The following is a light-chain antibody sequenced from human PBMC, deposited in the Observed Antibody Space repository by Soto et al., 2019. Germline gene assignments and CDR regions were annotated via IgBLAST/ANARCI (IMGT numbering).Light chain of an antibody. CDR1: QSVSSSF. J-gene: IGKJ1*01. CDR3: QHYVTSLWT. CDR2: GAS. Sequence: EIMLTQSPGTLSLPPGEGATLSCRASQSVSSSFLAWYQQKPGQAPRLLIYGASIRATGIPDRFSGSGSGTDFTLTISRLEPEDFAMSFCQHYVTSLWTFGQAIKV. V-gene: IGKV3-20*01.